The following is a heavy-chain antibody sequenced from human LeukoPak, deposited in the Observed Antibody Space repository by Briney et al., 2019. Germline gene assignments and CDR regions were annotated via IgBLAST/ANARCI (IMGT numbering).Heavy chain of an antibody. J-gene: IGHJ6*03. Sequence: ASVKVSCKASGYTFTSYDINWVRQATRQGLEWMGWMNPNSGGTNYAEKFQGRVTLTRDTSISTAYMELSRLRSDDTAVYYCSRASSSFLSYYYYYMDVWGKGSTVTVSS. CDR3: SRASSSFLSYYYYYMDV. CDR1: GYTFTSYD. V-gene: IGHV1-2*02. D-gene: IGHD6-6*01. CDR2: MNPNSGGT.